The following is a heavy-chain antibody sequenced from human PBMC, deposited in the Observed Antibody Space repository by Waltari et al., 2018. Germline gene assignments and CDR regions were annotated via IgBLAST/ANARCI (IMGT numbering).Heavy chain of an antibody. V-gene: IGHV1-69*01. CDR2: IIPMFRTS. CDR1: GGSFSSYA. CDR3: ARDWGGAGTNYFNY. D-gene: IGHD1-1*01. J-gene: IGHJ4*02. Sequence: QVHLVQSGAEVKKPGSSVKVSCKASGGSFSSYAINWVRQAPGQGLEWMGGIIPMFRTSNYAQKFQGKLSITADESTSTVYMELSSLRFEDTAVYYCARDWGGAGTNYFNYWGQGTQVTVSS.